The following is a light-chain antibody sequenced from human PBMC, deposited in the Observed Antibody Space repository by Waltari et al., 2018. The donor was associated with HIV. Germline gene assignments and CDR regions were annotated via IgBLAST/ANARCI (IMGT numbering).Light chain of an antibody. V-gene: IGKV4-1*01. CDR3: QQYYSTLLT. CDR2: WAS. Sequence: IVMTQSPDSLAVSLGERATINCKSSQSVLYSSNNKKYLAWYQQKPGQPPKLLIYWASTREAGVPDRFSGSGSGTDFTLTISSLQAEDVAVYYCQQYYSTLLTFGGGTKVEIK. J-gene: IGKJ4*01. CDR1: QSVLYSSNNKKY.